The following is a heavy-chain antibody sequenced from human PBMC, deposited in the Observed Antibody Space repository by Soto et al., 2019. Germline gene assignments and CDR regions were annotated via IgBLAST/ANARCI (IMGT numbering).Heavy chain of an antibody. CDR3: AKSQLLYSRGSSPFDL. D-gene: IGHD6-19*01. V-gene: IGHV3-30*18. CDR2: ISHDGSVE. J-gene: IGHJ4*02. Sequence: GGSLGLSCGSSGLTFCNYGMDWVREAPGKGREWVAVISHDGSVEYYLDPVKGQFTISRDSSKNTLYLQMNSLRADDTAVYYCAKSQLLYSRGSSPFDLWGQGTMVTVSS. CDR1: GLTFCNYG.